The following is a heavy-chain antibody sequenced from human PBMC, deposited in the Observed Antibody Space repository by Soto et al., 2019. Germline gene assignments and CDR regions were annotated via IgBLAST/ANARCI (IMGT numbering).Heavy chain of an antibody. V-gene: IGHV3-23*01. J-gene: IGHJ3*02. CDR3: AKVAYYYDSSGYYYDAFDI. CDR1: GFPFSCYA. CDR2: ISGSGGST. Sequence: LSCAASGFPFSCYAMSWVRQARGKGLVWVSAISGSGGSTYYADSVKGRFTISRDNSKNTLYLQMNSLRAEDTAVYYCAKVAYYYDSSGYYYDAFDIWGQGTMVTVSS. D-gene: IGHD3-22*01.